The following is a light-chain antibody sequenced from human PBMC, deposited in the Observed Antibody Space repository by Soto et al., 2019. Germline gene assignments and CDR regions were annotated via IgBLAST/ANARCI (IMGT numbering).Light chain of an antibody. V-gene: IGKV1-17*02. CDR1: QAIRND. CDR2: AAS. Sequence: DIQMTQSPSSLSASVGDRVTITCRASQAIRNDLNWYQQKPGKAPKRLIYAASSLQSGVPSRFSGSGSETEFTLTVSDLQPEDSATYYCLQHNSHPPWTLGQGTKVEIK. J-gene: IGKJ1*01. CDR3: LQHNSHPPWT.